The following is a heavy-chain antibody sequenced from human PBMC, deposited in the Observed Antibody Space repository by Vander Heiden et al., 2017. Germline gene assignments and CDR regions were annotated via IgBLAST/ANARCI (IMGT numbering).Heavy chain of an antibody. CDR1: GFTFDYDG. J-gene: IGHJ4*02. V-gene: IGHV3-20*01. CDR2: ITRNGAGT. D-gene: IGHD6-19*01. Sequence: EVQLVESGGGVVRPGGSLSLSCEASGFTFDYDGMSWVRQAPGKGPEWVSGITRNGAGTGYADSVQGRFTISRDNAKNSLYLQMNSLRAEDTALYHCVRDGLSSGFDFWGQGTLVTVSS. CDR3: VRDGLSSGFDF.